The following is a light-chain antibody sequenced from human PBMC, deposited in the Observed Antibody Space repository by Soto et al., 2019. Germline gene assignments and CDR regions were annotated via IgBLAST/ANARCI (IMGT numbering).Light chain of an antibody. Sequence: EIVLTQSPGTLSLSPGERATLSCRASQSVSSCYLAWYQQKPGQAPSLLIYGASSRATGIPDRFSGSGSGTDFTLTISRLEPEDFAVYYCQQYGSSGYTFGQGTKLEI. CDR1: QSVSSCY. CDR2: GAS. V-gene: IGKV3-20*01. CDR3: QQYGSSGYT. J-gene: IGKJ2*01.